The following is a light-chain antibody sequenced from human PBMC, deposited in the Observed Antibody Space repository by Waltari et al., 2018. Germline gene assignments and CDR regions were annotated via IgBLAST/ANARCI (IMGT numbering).Light chain of an antibody. CDR3: MQALQTPWT. CDR2: LGS. V-gene: IGKV2-28*01. CDR1: PSLLHSNGYTF. J-gene: IGKJ1*01. Sequence: DIVMTQSPLPLPVSPGEPASLSCRSSPSLLHSNGYTFLDWYLQKPGQSPQVLIYLGSNRASGVPDRFSGSGSGTDFTLKISRVEAEDVGVYYCMQALQTPWTFGQGTKVEIK.